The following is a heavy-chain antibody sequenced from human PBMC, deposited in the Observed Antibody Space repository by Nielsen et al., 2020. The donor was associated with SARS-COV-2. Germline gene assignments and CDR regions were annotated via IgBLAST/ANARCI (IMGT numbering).Heavy chain of an antibody. Sequence: SLKISCAASGFTFDDYAMHWVRQAPGKGLEWVSGISWNSGSIGYADSVKGRFTISRDNAKNSLYLQMNSLRAEDAAVYYCARVSYGSGSYLRYWGQGTLVTVSS. CDR3: ARVSYGSGSYLRY. V-gene: IGHV3-9*01. CDR2: ISWNSGSI. J-gene: IGHJ4*02. CDR1: GFTFDDYA. D-gene: IGHD3-10*01.